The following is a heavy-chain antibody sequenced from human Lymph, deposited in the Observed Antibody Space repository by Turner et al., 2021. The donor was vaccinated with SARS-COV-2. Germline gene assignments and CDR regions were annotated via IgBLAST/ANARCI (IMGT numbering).Heavy chain of an antibody. Sequence: QVQLQESGPRLVKPLETLSLTCTVSGGSMNNNYWSWIRQPPGKRPEWIGFIFYRGNTNYNPSHKSRVTISVDTSETQFSLKLTSVTAADTAIYYCARQTVNNWVDPWGQGTLVTVSS. CDR3: ARQTVNNWVDP. V-gene: IGHV4-59*01. J-gene: IGHJ5*02. CDR2: IFYRGNT. D-gene: IGHD2-21*02. CDR1: GGSMNNNY.